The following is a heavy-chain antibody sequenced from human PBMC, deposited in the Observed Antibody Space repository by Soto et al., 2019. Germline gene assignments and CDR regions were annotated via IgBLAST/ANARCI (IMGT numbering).Heavy chain of an antibody. Sequence: EVQLVESGGGLVQPGGSLRLSCAASGFTFSSYWMSWVRQAPGKGLEWVANIKQDGSETYYVDSVKGRFTISRDNAKNSLYLQMNSLRAEDTAVYYCARFYYDSSGYLPSPYYYYYGMDVWGQGTTVTVSS. CDR3: ARFYYDSSGYLPSPYYYYYGMDV. D-gene: IGHD3-22*01. CDR2: IKQDGSET. V-gene: IGHV3-7*04. J-gene: IGHJ6*02. CDR1: GFTFSSYW.